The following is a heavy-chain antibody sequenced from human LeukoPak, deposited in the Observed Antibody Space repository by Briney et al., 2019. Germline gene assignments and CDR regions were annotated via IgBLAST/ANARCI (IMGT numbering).Heavy chain of an antibody. D-gene: IGHD3-22*01. Sequence: GASVKVSCKASGYTFTSYDINWVRQAPGQGLEWMGRIIPILGIANYAQKFQGRVTITADKSTSTAYMELSSLRSEDTAVYYCARGHRDYYDSSGYLYYFDYWGQGTLVTVSS. CDR3: ARGHRDYYDSSGYLYYFDY. CDR2: IIPILGIA. V-gene: IGHV1-69*04. J-gene: IGHJ4*02. CDR1: GYTFTSYD.